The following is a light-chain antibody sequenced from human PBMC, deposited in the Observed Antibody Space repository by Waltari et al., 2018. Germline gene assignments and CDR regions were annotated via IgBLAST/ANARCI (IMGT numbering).Light chain of an antibody. CDR3: QQYDNLPLT. V-gene: IGKV1-33*01. J-gene: IGKJ4*01. Sequence: DIQMTQSPSSLSASVGDSVTITCHASQDISNYLNWYQQKPGKAPKLLIYDASNLETGVPSRFSGSGSWTDFTFTISSLQPEDIATYYCQQYDNLPLTFGGGTKVEIK. CDR2: DAS. CDR1: QDISNY.